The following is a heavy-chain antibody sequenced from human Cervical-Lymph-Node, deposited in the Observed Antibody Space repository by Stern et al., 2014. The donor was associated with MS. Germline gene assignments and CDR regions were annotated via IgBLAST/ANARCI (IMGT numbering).Heavy chain of an antibody. Sequence: QVQLVESGAEVKKPGASVKVSCKASGYTFTTYYLPWVRQAPGQGLEWMGIVNASVVSTAYAQKVRGRVTMTRDTSTSTVYMELRSLGAEDAAVYYCARRVGADQAFDYWGQGTLVTVSS. CDR1: GYTFTTYY. V-gene: IGHV1-46*03. J-gene: IGHJ4*02. CDR3: ARRVGADQAFDY. CDR2: VNASVVST. D-gene: IGHD1-26*01.